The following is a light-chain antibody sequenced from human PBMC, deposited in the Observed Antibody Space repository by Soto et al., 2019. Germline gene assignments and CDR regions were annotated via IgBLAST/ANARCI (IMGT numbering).Light chain of an antibody. CDR2: DAS. CDR3: QQYNSYRT. CDR1: QSVSSY. V-gene: IGKV3-15*01. J-gene: IGKJ1*01. Sequence: EIVMTQSPATLSVSPGERATLSCRASQSVSSYLAWYQQKPGQAPRLLIYDASSLESGVPSRFSGSGSGTEFTLTISSLQPEDFATYYCQQYNSYRTFGQGTKVDIK.